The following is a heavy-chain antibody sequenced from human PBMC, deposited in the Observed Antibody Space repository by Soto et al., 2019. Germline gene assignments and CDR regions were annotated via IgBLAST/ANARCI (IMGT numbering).Heavy chain of an antibody. J-gene: IGHJ4*02. CDR2: IRYDGSNI. Sequence: PGGSLRLSCAASGSIFRGYGMHWVRQAPGKGLEWVAVIRYDGSNINYADSVMGRFTISRDNSKNTLYLQMNSLRAEDTAVYYCAKSGSSSWLYYFDYWGQGTLVTVSS. D-gene: IGHD6-13*01. CDR1: GSIFRGYG. CDR3: AKSGSSSWLYYFDY. V-gene: IGHV3-33*06.